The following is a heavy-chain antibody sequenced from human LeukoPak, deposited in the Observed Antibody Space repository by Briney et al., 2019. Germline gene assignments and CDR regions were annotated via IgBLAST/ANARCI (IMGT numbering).Heavy chain of an antibody. Sequence: SETRSLTCAVSGGSISSISSNNWAWIRQPPGKGLELIAAIHYTGSTYYNPSFMSRVTISVDTSKNQFSLKLNSLTATDTAVYYCARLPTGYPNWFDTWGQGILVTVSS. D-gene: IGHD5-18*01. CDR1: GGSISSISSNN. CDR2: IHYTGST. V-gene: IGHV4-39*01. J-gene: IGHJ5*02. CDR3: ARLPTGYPNWFDT.